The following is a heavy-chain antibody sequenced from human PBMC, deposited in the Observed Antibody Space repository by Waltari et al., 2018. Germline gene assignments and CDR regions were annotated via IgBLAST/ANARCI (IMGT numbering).Heavy chain of an antibody. CDR2: ASFDGSTT. D-gene: IGHD3-10*01. CDR1: GFSLSHFG. J-gene: IGHJ5*02. CDR3: AKDAFGNTYLDH. V-gene: IGHV3-30*18. Sequence: QVQLVESGGGVVQPGMSLRLSCAASGFSLSHFGMHWVRQVPGKGLEWVALASFDGSTTYYADSVRGRFTISRDNSKNTLYLDINTLRVDDTAIYYCAKDAFGNTYLDHWGQGTLVTVSS.